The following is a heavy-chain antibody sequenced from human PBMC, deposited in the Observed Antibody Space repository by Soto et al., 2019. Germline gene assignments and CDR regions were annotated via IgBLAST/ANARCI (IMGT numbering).Heavy chain of an antibody. CDR1: GDSISSNDYY. CDR2: IDFSGVN. CDR3: AKELVGATRLRHTDSQY. V-gene: IGHV4-39*07. D-gene: IGHD2-15*01. Sequence: SETLSLTCAVSGDSISSNDYYWGWIRQPPGEGLEWIGNIDFSGVNYYNSSIRRRLTISKNTSNNQFSLTNTSVAAADTAVYYCAKELVGATRLRHTDSQYWGQGILVTVSS. J-gene: IGHJ4*02.